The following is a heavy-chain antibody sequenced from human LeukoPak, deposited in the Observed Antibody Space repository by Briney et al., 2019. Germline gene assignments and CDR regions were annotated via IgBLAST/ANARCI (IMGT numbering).Heavy chain of an antibody. CDR3: ATFTRITFGYYFDY. D-gene: IGHD3-16*01. CDR2: FDPEDGET. CDR1: GYTLTELS. V-gene: IGHV1-24*01. J-gene: IGHJ4*02. Sequence: ASVKVSCKVSGYTLTELSMHWVRQALGKGLEWMGGFDPEDGETIYAQKFQGRVTMTEDTSTDTAYMKLSSLRSEDTAVYYCATFTRITFGYYFDYWGQGTLVTVSS.